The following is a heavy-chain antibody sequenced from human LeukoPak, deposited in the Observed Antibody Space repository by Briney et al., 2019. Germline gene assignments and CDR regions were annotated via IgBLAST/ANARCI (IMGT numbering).Heavy chain of an antibody. Sequence: GGSLRLSCAASGFTFSDYYMSWIRQAPGKGLEWVSYISSSGSTIYYADSVKGRFTISRDNAKNSLYLQMNSLRAEDTAVYYCARDYYDSSGIDVCYYYGMDVWGQGTTVTVSS. V-gene: IGHV3-11*01. CDR2: ISSSGSTI. CDR3: ARDYYDSSGIDVCYYYGMDV. D-gene: IGHD3-22*01. CDR1: GFTFSDYY. J-gene: IGHJ6*02.